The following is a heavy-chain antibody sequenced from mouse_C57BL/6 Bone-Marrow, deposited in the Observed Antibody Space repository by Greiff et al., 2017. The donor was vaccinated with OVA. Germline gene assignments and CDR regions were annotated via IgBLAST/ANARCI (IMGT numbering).Heavy chain of an antibody. CDR3: ARSGDGYYSHAY. CDR2: IDPSDSYT. D-gene: IGHD2-3*01. CDR1: GYTFTSYW. J-gene: IGHJ3*01. V-gene: IGHV1-69*01. Sequence: QVQLQQPGAELVMPGASVKLSCKASGYTFTSYWMHWVKQRPGQGLEWIGEIDPSDSYTNYNQKFKGKSTLTVDKSSSTAYMQLSSLTSEDSAVYYCARSGDGYYSHAYWGQGTLVTVSA.